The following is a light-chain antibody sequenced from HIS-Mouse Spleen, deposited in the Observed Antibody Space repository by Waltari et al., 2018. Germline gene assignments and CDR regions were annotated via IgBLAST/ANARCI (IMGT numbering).Light chain of an antibody. V-gene: IGLV2-23*01. CDR2: EGS. Sequence: QSALTQPASVSGSPGQSIPISCPGPSRDVVRYNFVPWYQQPPGQAPKLMIYEGSKRPSGVSNRFSGSKSGNTASLTISGLQAEDEADYYCCSYAGSSPWVFGGGTKLTVL. CDR3: CSYAGSSPWV. CDR1: SRDVVRYNF. J-gene: IGLJ3*02.